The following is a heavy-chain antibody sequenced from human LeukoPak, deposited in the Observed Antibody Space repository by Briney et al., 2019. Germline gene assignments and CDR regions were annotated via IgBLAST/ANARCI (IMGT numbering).Heavy chain of an antibody. CDR2: INHSGST. CDR3: GRGRANRSPKRKGWFDP. J-gene: IGHJ5*01. V-gene: IGHV4-34*01. CDR1: GGSFSGYC. D-gene: IGHD1-14*01. Sequence: SETLSLTCAVYGGSFSGYCWSWIRQPPGKGLEWIGEINHSGSTNYNPSLKSRVTISVDTSKNQFSLKLSSVTAADTAVYYCGRGRANRSPKRKGWFDPWGQGTLVTVSS.